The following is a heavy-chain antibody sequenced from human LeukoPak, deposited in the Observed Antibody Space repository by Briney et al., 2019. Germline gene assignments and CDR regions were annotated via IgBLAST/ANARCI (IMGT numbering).Heavy chain of an antibody. Sequence: ASVKVSCKASGYTFTSYGISWVRQAPGQGLEWMGWINPNSGGTNYAQKFQGRVTMTRDTSISTAYMELSRLRSDDTAVYYCAREDAFDIWGQGTMVTVSS. CDR1: GYTFTSYG. J-gene: IGHJ3*02. CDR2: INPNSGGT. V-gene: IGHV1-2*02. CDR3: AREDAFDI.